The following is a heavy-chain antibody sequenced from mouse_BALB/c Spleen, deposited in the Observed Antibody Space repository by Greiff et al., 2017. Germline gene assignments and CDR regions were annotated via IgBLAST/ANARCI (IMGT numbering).Heavy chain of an antibody. CDR1: GYTFTSYY. V-gene: IGHV1S81*02. CDR2: INPSNGGT. J-gene: IGHJ3*01. D-gene: IGHD2-14*01. CDR3: TRWGSRYGFAY. Sequence: QVQLQQPGAELVKPGASVKLSCKASGYTFTSYYMYWVKQRPGQGLEWIGGINPSNGGTNFNEKFKSKATLTVDKSSSTAYMQLSSLTSEDSAVYYCTRWGSRYGFAYWGQGTLVTVSA.